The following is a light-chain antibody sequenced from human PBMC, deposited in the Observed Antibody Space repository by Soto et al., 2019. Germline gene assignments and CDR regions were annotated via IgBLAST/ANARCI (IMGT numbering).Light chain of an antibody. CDR1: SSDVGGYNY. CDR2: LVT. V-gene: IGLV2-14*01. Sequence: QSALTQPASVSGSPGQSITISCTGTSSDVGGYNYVSWYQQHPGKAPKLMIYLVTDRPSGVSNRFSGSKSGNTASLTISGLQAEDEADYYCSSYTTRKILLFGGGTKLTAL. CDR3: SSYTTRKILL. J-gene: IGLJ3*02.